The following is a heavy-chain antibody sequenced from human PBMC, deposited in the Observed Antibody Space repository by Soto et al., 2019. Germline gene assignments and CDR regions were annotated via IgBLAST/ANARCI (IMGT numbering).Heavy chain of an antibody. CDR3: ARGAQLITGPQSEFDY. J-gene: IGHJ4*02. D-gene: IGHD1-20*01. CDR1: GFTFSSYW. CDR2: INSDGSST. V-gene: IGHV3-74*01. Sequence: EVQLVESGGGLVQPGGSLRLSCAASGFTFSSYWMHWVRQAPGKGLVWVSRINSDGSSTSYADSVKGRFTISRDNAKNTLYLQMNSLRAEDTAVYYCARGAQLITGPQSEFDYWGQGTLVTVSS.